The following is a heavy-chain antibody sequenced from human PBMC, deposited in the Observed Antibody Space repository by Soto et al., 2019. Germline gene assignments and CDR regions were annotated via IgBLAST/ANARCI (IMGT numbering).Heavy chain of an antibody. CDR2: LSGSGDGT. CDR1: GFVFSTYA. D-gene: IGHD3-3*01. J-gene: IGHJ4*02. CDR3: AKHWSIRTLFYFDS. V-gene: IGHV3-23*01. Sequence: EVQLLESGGGLVQPGGSLRLSCAASGFVFSTYAMSWVRQAPGEGLEWVSGLSGSGDGTYYADSVKGRFTISRDNSKNTPYLQMNSLRAEDTAVYYCAKHWSIRTLFYFDSWGRGTLVTVSS.